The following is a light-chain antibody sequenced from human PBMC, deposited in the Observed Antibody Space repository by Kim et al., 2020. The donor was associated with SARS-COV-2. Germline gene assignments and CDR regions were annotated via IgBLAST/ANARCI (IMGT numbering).Light chain of an antibody. CDR2: DVS. CDR1: QSVSSSY. CDR3: QHYGDSRYT. V-gene: IGKV3-20*01. J-gene: IGKJ2*01. Sequence: LAPGDRATLSGRASQSVSSSYLVWYQQKPGQTPRLVIYDVSTRATGIPNRFSGSGSGTDFTLTISRLEPEDFAVYYCQHYGDSRYTFGQGTKLEI.